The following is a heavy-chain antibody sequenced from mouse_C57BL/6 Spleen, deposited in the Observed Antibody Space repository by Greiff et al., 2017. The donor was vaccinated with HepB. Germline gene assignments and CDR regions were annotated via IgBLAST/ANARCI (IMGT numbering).Heavy chain of an antibody. CDR1: GYAFSSSW. Sequence: QVQLQQSGPELVKPGASVKISCKASGYAFSSSWMNWVKQRPGKGLEWIGRIYPGDGDTNYNGKFKGKATLTADKSSSTAYMQLSSLTSEDSAVYFCARGADDYFDYWGQGTTRTVSS. V-gene: IGHV1-82*01. J-gene: IGHJ2*01. CDR3: ARGADDYFDY. CDR2: IYPGDGDT.